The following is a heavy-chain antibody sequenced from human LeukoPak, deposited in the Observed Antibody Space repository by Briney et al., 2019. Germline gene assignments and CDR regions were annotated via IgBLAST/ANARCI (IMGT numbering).Heavy chain of an antibody. CDR1: GGTFSSYV. CDR3: ARDSMMITFGGVIVNTHYFDY. V-gene: IGHV1-69*06. Sequence: GASVKVSCKASGGTFSSYVISWVRQAPGQGLEWMGGIIPIFGTANYAQKFQGRVTITADKSTSTAYMELSSLRSEDTAVYYCARDSMMITFGGVIVNTHYFDYWGQGTLVTVSS. J-gene: IGHJ4*02. CDR2: IIPIFGTA. D-gene: IGHD3-16*02.